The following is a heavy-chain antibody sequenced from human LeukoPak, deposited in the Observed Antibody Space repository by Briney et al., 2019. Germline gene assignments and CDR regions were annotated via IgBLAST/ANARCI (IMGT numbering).Heavy chain of an antibody. CDR3: AGTYYYGSGSYWDLNWFDP. CDR1: GFTFSSYW. Sequence: PGGSLRLSCAASGFTFSSYWMHWVRQAPGKGLVWVSRINSDGSSTTYADSLKGRFTISRDNAKNTLYLQMNSLRSEDTAVYYCAGTYYYGSGSYWDLNWFDPWGQGTLVTVSS. J-gene: IGHJ5*02. D-gene: IGHD3-10*01. CDR2: INSDGSST. V-gene: IGHV3-74*01.